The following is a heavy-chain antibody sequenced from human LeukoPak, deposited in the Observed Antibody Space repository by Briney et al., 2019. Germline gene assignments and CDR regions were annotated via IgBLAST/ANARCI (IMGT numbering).Heavy chain of an antibody. CDR3: VVVLVPAAVWQFDL. Sequence: GGSLRLSCAASGFSFINHGLHWVRQAPGKGLEWVALIGVDGSKKYYADSLKGRITVSRDNSRNTLDLQMSSLRVEDTSVYYCVVVLVPAAVWQFDLWGRGTPVTVSS. J-gene: IGHJ2*01. D-gene: IGHD2-2*01. V-gene: IGHV3-33*03. CDR1: GFSFINHG. CDR2: IGVDGSKK.